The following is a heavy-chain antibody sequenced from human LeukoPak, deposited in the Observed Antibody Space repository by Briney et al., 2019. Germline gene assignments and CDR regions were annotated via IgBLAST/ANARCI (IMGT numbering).Heavy chain of an antibody. CDR3: AKTRNFWSGYSSDY. D-gene: IGHD3-3*01. Sequence: ASVKVSCKASGYTFTGYYMLWVRQAPGQGLEWMGWINPNSGGTNYAQKFQGRVTMTRDTSISTAYMELSRLRSDDTAVYYCAKTRNFWSGYSSDYWGQGTLVTVSS. V-gene: IGHV1-2*02. CDR1: GYTFTGYY. J-gene: IGHJ4*02. CDR2: INPNSGGT.